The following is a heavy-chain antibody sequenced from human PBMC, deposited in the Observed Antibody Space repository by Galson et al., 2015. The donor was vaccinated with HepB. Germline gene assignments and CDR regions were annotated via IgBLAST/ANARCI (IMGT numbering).Heavy chain of an antibody. CDR2: ISGSGGST. J-gene: IGHJ3*02. D-gene: IGHD4-17*01. CDR1: GFTFSSYA. CDR3: AKEGPNYGDYFDAFDI. V-gene: IGHV3-23*01. Sequence: SLRLSCAASGFTFSSYAMSWVRQAPGKGLEWVSAISGSGGSTYYADSVKGRFTISRDNSKNTLYLQMNSLRAEDTAVYYCAKEGPNYGDYFDAFDIWGQGTMVTVSS.